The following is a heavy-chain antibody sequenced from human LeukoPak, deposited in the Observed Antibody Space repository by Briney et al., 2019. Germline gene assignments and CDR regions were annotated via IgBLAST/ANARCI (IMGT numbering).Heavy chain of an antibody. V-gene: IGHV4-31*03. D-gene: IGHD2-21*02. Sequence: SETLSLTCTVSGGSISSGGYYWSWIRQHPGKGLEWIGYIYYSGSTYYNPSLKSRVTISVDTSKNQFSLKLSPVTAADTAVYYCARHGSSCGGDCYSMFDPWGQGTLVTVSS. CDR3: ARHGSSCGGDCYSMFDP. CDR2: IYYSGST. J-gene: IGHJ5*02. CDR1: GGSISSGGYY.